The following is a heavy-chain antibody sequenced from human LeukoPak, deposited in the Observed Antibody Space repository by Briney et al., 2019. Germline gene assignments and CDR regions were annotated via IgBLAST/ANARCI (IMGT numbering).Heavy chain of an antibody. CDR1: GFTFSSYS. CDR2: ISSSSSTI. J-gene: IGHJ3*02. D-gene: IGHD3-22*01. V-gene: IGHV3-48*02. CDR3: ARDQDSSGYYFGAFDI. Sequence: PGGSLRLSCAASGFTFSSYSMKWVRQVPGKGLEWFSYISSSSSTIYYAESVKGRFTISRDNAKNSLYLQMNSLRDEDTAVYYCARDQDSSGYYFGAFDIWGQGTMVTVSS.